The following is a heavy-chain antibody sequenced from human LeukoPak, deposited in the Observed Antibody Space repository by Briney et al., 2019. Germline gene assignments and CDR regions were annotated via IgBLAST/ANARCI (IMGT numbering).Heavy chain of an antibody. V-gene: IGHV4-30-2*01. CDR3: ARGGRYCSSTSCSQSYFDY. D-gene: IGHD2-2*01. CDR2: IYHSGST. CDR1: GGSISSGGYY. Sequence: SETLSLTCTVSGGSISSGGYYWRWIRQPPGRGLEWIGYIYHSGSTYYNPSLKSRVTISVDRSKNQFSLKLSSVTAADTAVYYCARGGRYCSSTSCSQSYFDYWGQGTLVTVSS. J-gene: IGHJ4*02.